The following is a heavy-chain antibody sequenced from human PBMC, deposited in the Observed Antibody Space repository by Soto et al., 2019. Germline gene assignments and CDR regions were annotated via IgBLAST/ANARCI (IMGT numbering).Heavy chain of an antibody. Sequence: QVQLVESGGGVVQPGRSLRLSCAASGFTFSSYAMHWVRQAPGKGLEWVAVISYDGSNKYYADSVKGRFTISRDNSKNTLYLQMNSLRAEDTAVYYCARDRYLAGTNFDYWGQGTLVTVSS. CDR2: ISYDGSNK. CDR1: GFTFSSYA. J-gene: IGHJ4*02. V-gene: IGHV3-30-3*01. CDR3: ARDRYLAGTNFDY. D-gene: IGHD6-19*01.